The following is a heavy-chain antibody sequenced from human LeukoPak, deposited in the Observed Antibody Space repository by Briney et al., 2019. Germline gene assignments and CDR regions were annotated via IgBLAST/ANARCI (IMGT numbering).Heavy chain of an antibody. V-gene: IGHV1-69*01. CDR1: GGTFSSYA. J-gene: IGHJ4*01. D-gene: IGHD3-10*01. CDR2: IIPIFGTA. Sequence: VASVKVSCKASGGTFSSYAISWVRQAPGQGLEWMGGIIPIFGTANYAQKFQGRVTITADESTSTAYMELNSLRSEDTAVYYCTTREIVVEPAETSLVRGVLWRSDFWGHGTLVTVSS. CDR3: TTREIVVEPAETSLVRGVLWRSDF.